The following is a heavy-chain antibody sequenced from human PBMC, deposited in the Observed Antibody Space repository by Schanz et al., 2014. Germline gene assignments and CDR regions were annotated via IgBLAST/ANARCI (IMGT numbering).Heavy chain of an antibody. CDR1: GDPITNFY. J-gene: IGHJ3*01. D-gene: IGHD3-10*01. Sequence: QVRLQESGPELLRPSGTLSLTCTASGDPITNFYWTWFRQSPGKGLEWIGSIYSSGTTNYSPSLNSRVTISLDMSKKSFSLNLSSVTTADAAVYYCARDPWVGEKDAFDFWGQGTMVIVSS. V-gene: IGHV4-59*01. CDR3: ARDPWVGEKDAFDF. CDR2: IYSSGTT.